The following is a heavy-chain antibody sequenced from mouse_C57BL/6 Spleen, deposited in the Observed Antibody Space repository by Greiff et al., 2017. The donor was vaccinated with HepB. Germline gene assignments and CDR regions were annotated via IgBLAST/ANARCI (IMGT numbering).Heavy chain of an antibody. CDR1: GYSITSGYY. CDR2: ISYDGSN. V-gene: IGHV3-6*01. J-gene: IGHJ2*01. Sequence: KLQESGPGLVKPSQSLSLTCSVTGYSITSGYYWNWIRQFPGNKLEWMGYISYDGSNNYNPSLKNRISITRDTSKNQFFLKLNSVTTEDTATYYCARVNYDYDYFDYWGQGTTLTVSS. D-gene: IGHD2-4*01. CDR3: ARVNYDYDYFDY.